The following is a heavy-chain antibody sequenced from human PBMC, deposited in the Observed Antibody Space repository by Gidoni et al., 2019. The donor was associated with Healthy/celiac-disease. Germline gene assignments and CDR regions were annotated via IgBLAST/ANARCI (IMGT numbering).Heavy chain of an antibody. J-gene: IGHJ3*02. D-gene: IGHD3-22*01. CDR2: IIPIFGTA. V-gene: IGHV1-69*06. CDR1: GGTFSSYA. CDR3: ASFYYYDSSGYYYLLAFDI. Sequence: QVQLVQSGAELKKPGSSVKVSCKASGGTFSSYAIRWVRQAPGQGLEWMGGIIPIFGTANYAQKFQGRVTITADKSTSTAYMELSSLRSEDTAVYYCASFYYYDSSGYYYLLAFDIWGQGTMVTVSS.